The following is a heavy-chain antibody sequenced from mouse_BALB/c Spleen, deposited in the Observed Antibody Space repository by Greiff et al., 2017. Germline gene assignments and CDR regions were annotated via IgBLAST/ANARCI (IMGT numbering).Heavy chain of an antibody. Sequence: QVQLQQSGPELVKPGASVRISCKASGYTFTSYYIHWVKQRPGQGLEWIGWIYPGNVYTKYNEKFKGKATLTADKSSSTAYMQLSSLTSEDSAVYFCASLGGNYLYFDVWGAGTTVTVSS. V-gene: IGHV1S56*01. CDR2: IYPGNVYT. CDR3: ASLGGNYLYFDV. CDR1: GYTFTSYY. J-gene: IGHJ1*01. D-gene: IGHD2-1*01.